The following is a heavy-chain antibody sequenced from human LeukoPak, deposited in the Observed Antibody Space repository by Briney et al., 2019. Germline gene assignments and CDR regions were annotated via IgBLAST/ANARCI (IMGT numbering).Heavy chain of an antibody. D-gene: IGHD3-22*01. CDR2: ISSSSSYI. CDR1: GFTSSSYR. V-gene: IGHV3-21*01. CDR3: ASLPGRWAYASSGDPFDY. J-gene: IGHJ4*02. Sequence: PGGSLRLSCADSGFTSSSYRMNLVRQAPGKGLEWVSSISSSSSYIYYADSVKGRFTISRDNAKNSLYLQMNSLRAEDTAVYYCASLPGRWAYASSGDPFDYWGQGTLVTVSS.